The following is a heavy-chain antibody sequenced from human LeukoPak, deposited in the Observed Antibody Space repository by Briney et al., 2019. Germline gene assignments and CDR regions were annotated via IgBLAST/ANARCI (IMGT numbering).Heavy chain of an antibody. CDR3: ARESFQPAFDP. CDR1: GFTFSSYT. V-gene: IGHV3-21*01. D-gene: IGHD2-2*01. CDR2: ISSGGSYI. J-gene: IGHJ5*02. Sequence: GGSLRLSCAASGFTFSSYTMNWVRQAPGKGLEWVSSISSGGSYIYYADSVKGRFTISRDNAKNSLYLQMNSLRAEDTAVYYCARESFQPAFDPWGQGTLVTVSS.